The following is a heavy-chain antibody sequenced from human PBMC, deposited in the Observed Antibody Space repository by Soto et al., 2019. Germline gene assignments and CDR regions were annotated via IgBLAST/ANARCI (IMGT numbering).Heavy chain of an antibody. D-gene: IGHD3-22*01. V-gene: IGHV5-51*01. CDR1: GYSFTSYW. CDR2: IYPGDSDT. CDR3: ARPRGGYYDSSGYSDAFDI. Sequence: GESLKISCKGSGYSFTSYWIGWVRQMPGKGLEWMGIIYPGDSDTRYSPSFQGQVTISADKSISTAYLQWSSLKASDTAMYYCARPRGGYYDSSGYSDAFDIWGQGTMVTVSS. J-gene: IGHJ3*02.